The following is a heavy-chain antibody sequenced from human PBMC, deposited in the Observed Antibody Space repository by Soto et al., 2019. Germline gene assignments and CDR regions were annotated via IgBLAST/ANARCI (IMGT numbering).Heavy chain of an antibody. CDR1: GYSFTSYW. J-gene: IGHJ3*02. CDR2: IYPGDSDT. D-gene: IGHD2-15*01. Sequence: GESLKISCKGSGYSFTSYWIGWVRQMPGKGLEWMGIIYPGDSDTRYSPSFEGQVTISADKSISTAYLQWSSLKASDTAMYYCATGYCSSSSCRNGGAFDIWGQGTMVTVSS. V-gene: IGHV5-51*01. CDR3: ATGYCSSSSCRNGGAFDI.